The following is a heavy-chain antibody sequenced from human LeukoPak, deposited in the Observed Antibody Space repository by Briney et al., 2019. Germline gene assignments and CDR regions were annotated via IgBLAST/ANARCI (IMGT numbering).Heavy chain of an antibody. CDR1: GYSFTSYW. Sequence: GESLKISCKGSGYSFTSYWIGWVRQMPGKGLEWMGIIYPGDSDTRYSPSFQGQVTISADESISTAYLQWSSLKASDTAMYYCARHRTYYDFWSGYLIDYWGQGTLVTVSS. CDR3: ARHRTYYDFWSGYLIDY. V-gene: IGHV5-51*01. CDR2: IYPGDSDT. J-gene: IGHJ4*02. D-gene: IGHD3-3*01.